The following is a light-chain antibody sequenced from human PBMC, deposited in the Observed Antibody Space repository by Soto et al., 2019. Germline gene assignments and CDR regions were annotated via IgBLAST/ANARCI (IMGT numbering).Light chain of an antibody. V-gene: IGLV1-40*01. Sequence: QSVLTQPPSVSGAPGQRVSISCTWSSSNIGAEYDVHWYQQLPGTAPKRLIYGDNNRPSGVPDRFSGSKSGTSASLAITGLQPEDEADYYCQSYDSSLTTFVFGTGT. J-gene: IGLJ1*01. CDR1: SSNIGAEYD. CDR2: GDN. CDR3: QSYDSSLTTFV.